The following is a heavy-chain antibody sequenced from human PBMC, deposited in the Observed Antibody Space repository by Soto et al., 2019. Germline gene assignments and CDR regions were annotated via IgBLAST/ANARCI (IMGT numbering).Heavy chain of an antibody. V-gene: IGHV3-30*18. J-gene: IGHJ6*02. CDR2: ISYDGSNK. D-gene: IGHD6-19*01. CDR1: GFTFSSYG. Sequence: PGGSLRLSCAASGFTFSSYGMHWVRQAPGKGLEWVAVISYDGSNKYYADSVKGRFTISRDNSKNTLYLQMNSLRAEDTAVYYCAKVDAGRQWPVDYHYPGMDVWGQRTTATVS. CDR3: AKVDAGRQWPVDYHYPGMDV.